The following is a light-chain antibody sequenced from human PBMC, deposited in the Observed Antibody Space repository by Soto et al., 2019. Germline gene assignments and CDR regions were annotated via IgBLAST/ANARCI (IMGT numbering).Light chain of an antibody. V-gene: IGKV1-39*01. J-gene: IGKJ2*01. CDR3: QQSDSTPYT. CDR1: QSISSY. Sequence: DIQMTQSPSSLSASVGDRVTITCRASQSISSYLNWYQQKPGKAPKVLIYAASSLQSGVPSRFSGSGSGTDFTLTISSLQPEDFATYCCQQSDSTPYTFGQGTKLEIK. CDR2: AAS.